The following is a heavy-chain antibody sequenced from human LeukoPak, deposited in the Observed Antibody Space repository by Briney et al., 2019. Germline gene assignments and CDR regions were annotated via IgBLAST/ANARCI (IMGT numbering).Heavy chain of an antibody. D-gene: IGHD4-17*01. CDR2: IYSGGST. CDR3: AREGGDYYYYYGMDV. J-gene: IGHJ6*02. V-gene: IGHV3-53*01. CDR1: GFTVSSNY. Sequence: GGSLGLSCAASGFTVSSNYMSWVRQAPGKGLEWVSVIYSGGSTYYADSVKGRFTISRDNSKNTLYLQMNSLRAEDTAVYYCAREGGDYYYYYGMDVWGQGTTVTVSS.